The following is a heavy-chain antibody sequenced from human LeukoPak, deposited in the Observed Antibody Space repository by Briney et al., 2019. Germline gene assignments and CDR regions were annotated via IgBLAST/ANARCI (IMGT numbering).Heavy chain of an antibody. CDR1: GDPISSTNW. CDR3: SRKDTPMIYFDC. D-gene: IGHD5-18*01. J-gene: IGHJ4*02. CDR2: IFHSGST. Sequence: PSETLSLTCAVSGDPISSTNWWTWVRQPPGKGLEWIGEIFHSGSTNYNPSLKSRVSMSVDKSKNQFSLRLNSVTAADTAVYYCSRKDTPMIYFDCWGQGTLVTVSS. V-gene: IGHV4-4*02.